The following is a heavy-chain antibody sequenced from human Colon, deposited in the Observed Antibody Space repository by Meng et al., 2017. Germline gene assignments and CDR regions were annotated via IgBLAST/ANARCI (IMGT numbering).Heavy chain of an antibody. Sequence: ASVKVSCKASGYTFTSYDINWVRQATGQGLEWMGWMNPNSGNTGYAQKFQGRVTMTRNTSISTAYMELSSLRSEDTAVYYCARGHVAATSYYYYYYGMDVWGQGTTGTVSS. D-gene: IGHD2-15*01. CDR3: ARGHVAATSYYYYYYGMDV. CDR1: GYTFTSYD. J-gene: IGHJ6*02. CDR2: MNPNSGNT. V-gene: IGHV1-8*01.